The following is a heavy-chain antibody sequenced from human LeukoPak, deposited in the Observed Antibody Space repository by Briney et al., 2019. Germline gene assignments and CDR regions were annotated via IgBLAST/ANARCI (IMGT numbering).Heavy chain of an antibody. CDR3: ARDYYYDSSGYRLDY. V-gene: IGHV1-2*02. Sequence: ASVKVSCKASGYTFTGYYMHWVRQAPGQGLEWMGWINPNSGGTNYAQKFQGRVTMTRDTSISTACMELSRLRSDDTAVYYCARDYYYDSSGYRLDYWGQGTLVTVSS. CDR2: INPNSGGT. J-gene: IGHJ4*02. D-gene: IGHD3-22*01. CDR1: GYTFTGYY.